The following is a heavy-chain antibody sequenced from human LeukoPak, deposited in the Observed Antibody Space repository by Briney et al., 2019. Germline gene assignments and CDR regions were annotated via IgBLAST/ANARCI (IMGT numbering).Heavy chain of an antibody. V-gene: IGHV3-23*01. CDR1: GFTFSSYA. J-gene: IGHJ3*02. Sequence: GNSLRLSCAASGFTFSSYAMSWVRQAPGKGLEWVSAISGSGGSTYFADSVKGRFTISRDNSKNTLYLQMNSLRAEDTAVYYCAKDLEGNYYENYDAFDIWGQGTMVTVSS. D-gene: IGHD1-26*01. CDR3: AKDLEGNYYENYDAFDI. CDR2: ISGSGGST.